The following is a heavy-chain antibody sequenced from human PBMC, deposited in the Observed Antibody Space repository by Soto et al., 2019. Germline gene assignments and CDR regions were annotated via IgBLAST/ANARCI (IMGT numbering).Heavy chain of an antibody. V-gene: IGHV4-31*03. D-gene: IGHD2-2*01. CDR2: IYYSGST. J-gene: IGHJ3*02. CDR3: ARFPADAFDI. CDR1: GGSISSGGYY. Sequence: SETLSLTCTVSGGSISSGGYYWSWIRQHPGKGLEWIGYIYYSGSTYYNPSLKSRVTISVDTSKNQFSLKLSSVTAADTAVYYCARFPADAFDIWGQGTMVTVSS.